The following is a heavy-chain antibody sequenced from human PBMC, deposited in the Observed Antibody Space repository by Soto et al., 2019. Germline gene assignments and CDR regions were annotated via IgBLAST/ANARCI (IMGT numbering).Heavy chain of an antibody. CDR2: MNPNSANT. J-gene: IGHJ5*02. V-gene: IGHV1-8*01. CDR1: GYTFTSYD. D-gene: IGHD3-10*01. CDR3: ARGVGSGTYYNQYNWFDP. Sequence: SVKVSCKASGYTFTSYDINWVRQATGQGLEWMGWMNPNSANTGYAQKFQGRVTMTRNTSISTAYMELSSLRSEDTAVYYCARGVGSGTYYNQYNWFDPWGQGTLVTVSS.